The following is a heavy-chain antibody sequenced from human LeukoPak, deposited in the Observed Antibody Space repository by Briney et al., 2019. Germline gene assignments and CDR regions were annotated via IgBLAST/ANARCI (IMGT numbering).Heavy chain of an antibody. CDR1: GFTFSDHY. Sequence: GGSLRLSCAASGFTFSDHYMDWVRQAPGKGLEWVGRTRNKANSYTTEYAASVKGRFTISRDDSKNTLYLQMNSLKTEDTAVYYCTGPLPQRTYYYDSSGYYYFYYWGQGTLVTVSS. CDR2: TRNKANSYTT. J-gene: IGHJ4*02. V-gene: IGHV3-72*01. D-gene: IGHD3-22*01. CDR3: TGPLPQRTYYYDSSGYYYFYY.